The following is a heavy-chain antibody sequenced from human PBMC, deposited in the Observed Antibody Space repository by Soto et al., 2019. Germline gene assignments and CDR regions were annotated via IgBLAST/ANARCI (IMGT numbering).Heavy chain of an antibody. CDR3: AKEVGVVPRMGIVVVPAAIAYYYGMDV. J-gene: IGHJ6*02. D-gene: IGHD2-2*01. V-gene: IGHV3-30*18. Sequence: QVQLVESGGGVVQPGRSLRLSCADSGFTFSSYGMHWVRQAPGKGLEWVAVISDDGSNKYYADSVKGRFTISRDNSKSTLDLQMNSLRAEDTAVYYCAKEVGVVPRMGIVVVPAAIAYYYGMDVWGQGTTVTVSS. CDR2: ISDDGSNK. CDR1: GFTFSSYG.